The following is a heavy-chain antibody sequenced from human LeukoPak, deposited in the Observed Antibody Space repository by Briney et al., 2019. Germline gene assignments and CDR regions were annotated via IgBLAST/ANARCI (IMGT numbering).Heavy chain of an antibody. J-gene: IGHJ4*02. CDR1: GFTFSSYW. D-gene: IGHD3-22*01. CDR3: AREGGNYYDSSGYYYGGY. V-gene: IGHV3-7*03. CDR2: IKQDGSEK. Sequence: PGGSLRLSCAASGFTFSSYWMSWVRQAPGKGLEWVANIKQDGSEKYYVDSVKGRFTISRDNAKNSLYLQMNSLRAEDTAVYYCAREGGNYYDSSGYYYGGYWGQGTLVTVS.